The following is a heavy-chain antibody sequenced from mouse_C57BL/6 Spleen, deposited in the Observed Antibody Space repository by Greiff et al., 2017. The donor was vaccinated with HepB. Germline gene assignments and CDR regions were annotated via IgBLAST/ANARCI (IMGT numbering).Heavy chain of an antibody. CDR3: ARETDPYYFDY. Sequence: EVKLVESEGGLVQPGSSMKLSCTASGFTFSDYYMAWVRQVPEKGLEWVANINYDGSSTYYLDSLKSRFIISRDNAKNILYLQMSSLKSEDTATYYCARETDPYYFDYWGQGTTLTVSS. V-gene: IGHV5-16*01. J-gene: IGHJ2*01. CDR2: INYDGSST. D-gene: IGHD4-1*01. CDR1: GFTFSDYY.